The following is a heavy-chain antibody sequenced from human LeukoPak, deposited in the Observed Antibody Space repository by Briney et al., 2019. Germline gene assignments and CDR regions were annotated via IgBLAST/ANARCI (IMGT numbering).Heavy chain of an antibody. J-gene: IGHJ4*02. CDR1: GGTFSIYA. CDR3: ARGLDPLGIAAAGTWNYFDY. D-gene: IGHD6-13*01. CDR2: IIPIFGTA. V-gene: IGHV1-69*06. Sequence: GASVKVSCKASGGTFSIYAISWVRQAPGQGLEWMGGIIPIFGTANYAQKFQGRVTITADKSTSTAYMELSSLRSEDTAVYYCARGLDPLGIAAAGTWNYFDYWGQGTLVTVSS.